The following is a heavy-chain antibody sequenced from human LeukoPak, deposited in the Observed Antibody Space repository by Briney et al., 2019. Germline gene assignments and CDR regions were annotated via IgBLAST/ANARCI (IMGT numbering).Heavy chain of an antibody. CDR1: GFTFSHYG. D-gene: IGHD4-11*01. Sequence: GGSLRLSCAASGFTFSHYGMHWVRQTPGAGLKWVAVIWSDGSDKYYAKSVKGRFTISRDNSKNYLFLQMNSLRAEDTAVYYCAKDAQRGFDYSNSLQNWGQGILVTVSS. CDR2: IWSDGSDK. V-gene: IGHV3-33*06. J-gene: IGHJ1*01. CDR3: AKDAQRGFDYSNSLQN.